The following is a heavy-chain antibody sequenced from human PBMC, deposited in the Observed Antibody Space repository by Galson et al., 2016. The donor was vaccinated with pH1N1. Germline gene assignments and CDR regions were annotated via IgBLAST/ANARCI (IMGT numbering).Heavy chain of an antibody. J-gene: IGHJ4*02. CDR3: ARRRDAKVLDE. CDR1: GFTFSSYA. Sequence: SLRLSCAASGFTFSSYAMHWVRQAPGKGLEWVAAILYDGRNKYYADSVKGRFTISRDNSKNTLYLEVTSLRVEDTAVYCCARRRDAKVLDEWGQGTLVIVSS. V-gene: IGHV3-30*04. CDR2: ILYDGRNK.